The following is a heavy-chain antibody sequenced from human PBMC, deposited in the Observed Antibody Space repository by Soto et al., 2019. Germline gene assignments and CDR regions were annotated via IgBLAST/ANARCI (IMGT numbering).Heavy chain of an antibody. CDR1: GYTIYSRS. Sequence: GASVKVSCKAPGYTIYSRSRSSVRQETGQGLEWMGRINADYGNTQYAQKFRGRVTMTTDTSTTTVYMELTNLRSDDTAVYYCARCIQGDYYYGMDVWGQGTTVTVSS. D-gene: IGHD5-18*01. J-gene: IGHJ6*02. CDR2: INADYGNT. V-gene: IGHV1-18*01. CDR3: ARCIQGDYYYGMDV.